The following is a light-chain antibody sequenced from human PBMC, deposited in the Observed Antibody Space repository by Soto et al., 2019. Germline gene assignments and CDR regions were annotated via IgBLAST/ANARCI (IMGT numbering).Light chain of an antibody. V-gene: IGLV2-14*01. J-gene: IGLJ3*02. CDR2: EVS. CDR3: NSYTSSSARV. CDR1: SSDVGAYNY. Sequence: QSALTQPASVSGSPGQSITISCTGTSSDVGAYNYVSWYQQHPGKAPKLMIYEVSNRPSGVSNRFSGSKSGNTASLTISGLQPEDEADYYCNSYTSSSARVFGGGTKLTVL.